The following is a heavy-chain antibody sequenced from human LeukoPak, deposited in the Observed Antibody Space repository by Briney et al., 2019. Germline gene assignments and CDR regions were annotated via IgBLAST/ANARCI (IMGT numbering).Heavy chain of an antibody. D-gene: IGHD2-21*02. V-gene: IGHV3-33*01. CDR2: IWYDGSNK. CDR1: GFTFSTYG. CDR3: AREVTHSFDY. Sequence: PGGSLRLSCAASGFTFSTYGMHWVRQAPVKVLEWVAVIWYDGSNKYYADSVKGRFTISRDNSKNTLYLQMNSLRAEDTAVYYCAREVTHSFDYWGQGTLVTVSS. J-gene: IGHJ4*02.